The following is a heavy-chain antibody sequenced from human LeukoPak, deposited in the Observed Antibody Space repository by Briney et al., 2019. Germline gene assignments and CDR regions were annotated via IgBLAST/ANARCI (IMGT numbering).Heavy chain of an antibody. J-gene: IGHJ2*01. V-gene: IGHV4-31*03. CDR3: ASGGAATACWYFDL. CDR1: GGSISSGGNY. Sequence: SQTVSLTCNVSGGSISSGGNYWSWIRQHPGKGLEWIGYISYSGGTYYNPSLKSRVTISVDTSKNQFSLKLSSVTAADTAVYYCASGGAATACWYFDLWGRGTLVTVAS. CDR2: ISYSGGT. D-gene: IGHD6-25*01.